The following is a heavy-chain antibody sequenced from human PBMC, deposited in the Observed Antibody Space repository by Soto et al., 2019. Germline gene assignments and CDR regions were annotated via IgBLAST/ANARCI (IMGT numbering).Heavy chain of an antibody. CDR3: GRDKRGTSAGPNYYSNGMAV. D-gene: IGHD2-2*01. V-gene: IGHV3-7*03. Sequence: EVQLVESGGGLVQSGGSLRLSCAASGFTFSSNWMSWVRQAPGKGLEWVANIKQDGSEKYYVDSVKGRFTISRDNAKNSFYLKMNSRRAENTAVYYGGRDKRGTSAGPNYYSNGMAVGAQGPTATVSS. J-gene: IGHJ6*02. CDR1: GFTFSSNW. CDR2: IKQDGSEK.